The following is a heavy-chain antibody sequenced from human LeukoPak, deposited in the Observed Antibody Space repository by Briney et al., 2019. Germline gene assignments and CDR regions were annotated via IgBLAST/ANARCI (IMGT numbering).Heavy chain of an antibody. V-gene: IGHV1-2*02. CDR1: GYTFTGYY. J-gene: IGHJ4*02. CDR3: ARVGSSGWYVHPTLDY. D-gene: IGHD6-19*01. Sequence: KPGASVKVSCKASGYTFTGYYIHWVRQAPGQGLEWMAWINPSNGDTNYAQKFQGRVTMTRDTSISTAYMELTRLISDDTAVYYCARVGSSGWYVHPTLDYWGQGTLVTVSS. CDR2: INPSNGDT.